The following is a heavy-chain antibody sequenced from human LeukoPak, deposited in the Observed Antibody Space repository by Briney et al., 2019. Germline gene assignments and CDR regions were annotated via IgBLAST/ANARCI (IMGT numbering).Heavy chain of an antibody. CDR1: GYTLTELS. D-gene: IGHD2-15*01. CDR3: ATFLKVVAATPAADAFDI. J-gene: IGHJ3*02. V-gene: IGHV1-24*01. Sequence: GASVKVSCKVSGYTLTELSMHWARQAPGKGLEWMGGFDPEDGETIYAQKFQGRVTMTEDTSTDTAYMELSSLRSEDTAVYYCATFLKVVAATPAADAFDIWGQGTMVTVSS. CDR2: FDPEDGET.